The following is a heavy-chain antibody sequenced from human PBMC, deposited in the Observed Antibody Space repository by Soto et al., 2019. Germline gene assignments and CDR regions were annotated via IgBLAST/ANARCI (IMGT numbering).Heavy chain of an antibody. CDR1: GYTFTSYG. D-gene: IGHD6-13*01. CDR2: ISAYNGNT. V-gene: IGHV1-18*01. J-gene: IGHJ6*02. CDR3: ARVGDSSSWYYYYGMDV. Sequence: ASVKVSCKASGYTFTSYGISCVRQAPGQGLEWMGWISAYNGNTNYAQKLQGRVTMTTDTSTSTAYMELRSLRSDDTAVYYCARVGDSSSWYYYYGMDVWGQGTTVTVSS.